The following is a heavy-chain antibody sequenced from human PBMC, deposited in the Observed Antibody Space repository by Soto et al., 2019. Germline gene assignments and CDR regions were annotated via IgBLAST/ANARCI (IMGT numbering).Heavy chain of an antibody. V-gene: IGHV4-30-2*01. D-gene: IGHD3-10*01. CDR2: IYHSGST. CDR1: GGSISSGGSS. Sequence: PSETLSLTCAVSGGSISSGGSSWSWIRQPPGKGLEWIGYIYHSGSTYYNPSLKSRVTISVDTSKNQFSLKLSSVTAADTAVYYCARDGSRSPGYYFDYWGQGTQVTVSS. CDR3: ARDGSRSPGYYFDY. J-gene: IGHJ4*02.